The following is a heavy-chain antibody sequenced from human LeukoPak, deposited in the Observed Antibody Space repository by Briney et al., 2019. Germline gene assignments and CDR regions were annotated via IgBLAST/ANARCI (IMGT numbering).Heavy chain of an antibody. Sequence: LETLSLTCTVSGGAISSSSYYWGWIRQPPGKGLEWIGSIYYSGSPYYNPSLKSRVTISVDTSKNQFSLKLSSVTAADTAVYYCARPDYYDSSGFDYWGQGTLVTVSS. J-gene: IGHJ4*02. CDR2: IYYSGSP. V-gene: IGHV4-39*01. CDR1: GGAISSSSYY. D-gene: IGHD3-22*01. CDR3: ARPDYYDSSGFDY.